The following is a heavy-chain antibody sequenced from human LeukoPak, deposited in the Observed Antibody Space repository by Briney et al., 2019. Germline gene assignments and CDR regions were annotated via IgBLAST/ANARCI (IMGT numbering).Heavy chain of an antibody. V-gene: IGHV3-23*01. Sequence: PGASLRLSCAASGFTFSNYAVSWVRQAPGKGLEWVSAITGSGGNTYYADSVKGRFTISRDNSKNTVFLQMNSLRAEDTAAYYCAKWGDYDVLTGYYVSDYWGQGTLVTVSS. CDR1: GFTFSNYA. J-gene: IGHJ4*02. D-gene: IGHD3-9*01. CDR3: AKWGDYDVLTGYYVSDY. CDR2: ITGSGGNT.